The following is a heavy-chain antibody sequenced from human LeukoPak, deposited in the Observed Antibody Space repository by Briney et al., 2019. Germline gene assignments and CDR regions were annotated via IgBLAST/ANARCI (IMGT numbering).Heavy chain of an antibody. Sequence: GGSLRLSCAASGFTFSSYAMSWVRQAPGKGLEWVSAISGSGGSTYYADSVKGRFTISGDNSKNTLYLQMNSLRAEDTAVYYCAKDRYSSSWPPEYFQHWGQGTLVTVSS. V-gene: IGHV3-23*01. CDR3: AKDRYSSSWPPEYFQH. D-gene: IGHD6-13*01. CDR1: GFTFSSYA. J-gene: IGHJ1*01. CDR2: ISGSGGST.